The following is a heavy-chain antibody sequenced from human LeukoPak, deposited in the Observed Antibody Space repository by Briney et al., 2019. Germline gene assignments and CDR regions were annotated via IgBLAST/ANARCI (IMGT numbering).Heavy chain of an antibody. V-gene: IGHV4-34*01. J-gene: IGHJ4*02. Sequence: PSETLSLTCAVYGGSFSGYYWSWLRQPPGKGMEWIGEMNHSGSTNYIPSLKSRVPISVDTSKNQFSLKLSSVTAADTAVYYCAREGKGYYYGSGSYYYYYFDYWGQGTLVTVSS. CDR3: AREGKGYYYGSGSYYYYYFDY. D-gene: IGHD3-10*01. CDR2: MNHSGST. CDR1: GGSFSGYY.